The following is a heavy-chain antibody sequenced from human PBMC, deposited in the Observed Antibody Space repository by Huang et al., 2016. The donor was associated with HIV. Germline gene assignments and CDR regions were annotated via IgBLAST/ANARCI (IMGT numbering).Heavy chain of an antibody. J-gene: IGHJ4*02. D-gene: IGHD1-26*01. V-gene: IGHV1-18*04. CDR1: GNTFSGYG. CDR2: ISGYNGNT. CDR3: ARDRRPYSGSYLGY. Sequence: QVQLVQSGAEVKKPGASVKVSCKASGNTFSGYGISWVRQAPGQGLEWVGCISGYNGNTNYVENLQGRVTMTTDTSTSTAYMELRSLRSDDTAVYYCARDRRPYSGSYLGYWGQGTLVTVSS.